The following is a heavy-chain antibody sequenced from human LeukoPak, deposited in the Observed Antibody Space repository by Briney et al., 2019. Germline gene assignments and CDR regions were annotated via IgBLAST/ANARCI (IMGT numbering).Heavy chain of an antibody. V-gene: IGHV4-30-4*08. D-gene: IGHD3-10*01. CDR3: ARTSLGGAWFDP. Sequence: SETLSLTCTVSGGSISSGDYYWSWIRQPPGKGLEWIGYIYYNGSTYYNPSLKSRGTISVDTSKNQFSLKLSSVTAADTAVYYCARTSLGGAWFDPWGQGTLVTVSS. CDR1: GGSISSGDYY. CDR2: IYYNGST. J-gene: IGHJ5*02.